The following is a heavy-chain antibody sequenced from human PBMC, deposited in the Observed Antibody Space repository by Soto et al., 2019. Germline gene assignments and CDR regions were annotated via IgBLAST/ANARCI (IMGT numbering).Heavy chain of an antibody. CDR2: IYWDDDE. CDR3: VHLQRGVFDY. D-gene: IGHD3-10*01. J-gene: IGHJ4*02. Sequence: SGPTLVNPTQTLTLTCTFSGFSLTTSEVGVGWIRQPPGKALERLALIYWDDDERYSPSLMSRLTITKDTSKNQVVLTMTNMDPVDTATYYWVHLQRGVFDYWGQGTLVTVSS. CDR1: GFSLTTSEVG. V-gene: IGHV2-5*02.